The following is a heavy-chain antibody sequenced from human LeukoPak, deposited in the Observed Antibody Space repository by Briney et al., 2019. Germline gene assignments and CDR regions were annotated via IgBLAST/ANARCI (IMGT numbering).Heavy chain of an antibody. CDR1: GGSVSSGSYY. J-gene: IGHJ6*02. Sequence: SETLSLTCTVSGGSVSSGSYYWSWIRQPPGKGLEWIGYIYYSGSTNYNPSLKSRVTISVDTSKNQFSLKLSSVTAADTAVYYCAREGPGGSSSYYYGMDVWGQGTTVTVSS. D-gene: IGHD6-6*01. V-gene: IGHV4-61*01. CDR2: IYYSGST. CDR3: AREGPGGSSSYYYGMDV.